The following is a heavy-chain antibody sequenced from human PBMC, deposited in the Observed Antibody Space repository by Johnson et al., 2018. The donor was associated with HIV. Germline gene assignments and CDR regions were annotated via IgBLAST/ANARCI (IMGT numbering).Heavy chain of an antibody. V-gene: IGHV3-9*01. Sequence: VQLVESGGGLVQPGRSLRLSCAASGFTFDDYAMHWVRHAPGKGLEWVSGISWNSGSIGYADSVKGRFTISRDNAKNSLYLQMNSLRAEDTAFYYCAKDRGYCSSTSCLWDAFDIWGQGTMVTVSS. D-gene: IGHD2-2*01. CDR2: ISWNSGSI. J-gene: IGHJ3*02. CDR1: GFTFDDYA. CDR3: AKDRGYCSSTSCLWDAFDI.